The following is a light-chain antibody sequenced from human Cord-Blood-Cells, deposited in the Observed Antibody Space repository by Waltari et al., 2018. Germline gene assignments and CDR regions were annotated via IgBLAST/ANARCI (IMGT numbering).Light chain of an antibody. J-gene: IGKJ1*01. Sequence: ENVLTQSPGTLSLSPGERATLSCRASQSVSSSYLAWYQQKPGQAPRLLIYGASSRATGIPDRFSGSGSGTDFTLTISRLEPEDFAVYYCQQYGSSPWWTFGQGTKVEIK. CDR2: GAS. CDR3: QQYGSSPWWT. CDR1: QSVSSSY. V-gene: IGKV3-20*01.